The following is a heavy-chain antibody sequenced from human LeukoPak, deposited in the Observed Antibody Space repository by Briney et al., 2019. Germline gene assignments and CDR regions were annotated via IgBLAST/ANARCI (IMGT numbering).Heavy chain of an antibody. V-gene: IGHV1-24*01. J-gene: IGHJ3*01. CDR3: ATRVLWRMLDCFDL. CDR2: FDPEVDKI. CDR1: GKRLSGLS. Sequence: ASAKVSCKVSGKRLSGLSMAWVRQAPGKGLEWMGGFDPEVDKIRLAQKFQGRVTMTEDTSTDTAYMELNSLRSDDTAVYYCATRVLWRMLDCFDLWGQGTMVTVS. D-gene: IGHD3-16*01.